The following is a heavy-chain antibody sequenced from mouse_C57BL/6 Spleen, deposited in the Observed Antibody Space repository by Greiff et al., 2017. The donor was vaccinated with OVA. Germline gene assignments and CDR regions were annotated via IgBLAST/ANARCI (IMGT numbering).Heavy chain of an antibody. CDR1: GFTFSDYG. D-gene: IGHD1-1*01. Sequence: EVKLVESGGGLVKPGGSLKLSCAASGFTFSDYGMHWVRQAPEKGLEWVAYISSGSSTIYYADTVKGRFTISRDNAKNTLFLQMTSLRSEDTAMYYCARGDYYGNWYFDVWGTGTTVTVAS. CDR2: ISSGSSTI. J-gene: IGHJ1*03. CDR3: ARGDYYGNWYFDV. V-gene: IGHV5-17*01.